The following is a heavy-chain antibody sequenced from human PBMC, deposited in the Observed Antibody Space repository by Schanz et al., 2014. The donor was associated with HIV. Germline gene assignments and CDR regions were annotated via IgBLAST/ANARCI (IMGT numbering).Heavy chain of an antibody. Sequence: QVQLVQSGAEVKKPGSSVKVSCKASGGSFNSYAINWVRQAPGQGLEWMGGTIPLFGTANYAQKFQGRVTIIADESTSTAYMELSSLRSADTAVYFCARAAFSSEYYYGMDVWGQGTTVTVSS. J-gene: IGHJ6*02. V-gene: IGHV1-69*01. CDR2: TIPLFGTA. CDR1: GGSFNSYA. D-gene: IGHD3-3*02. CDR3: ARAAFSSEYYYGMDV.